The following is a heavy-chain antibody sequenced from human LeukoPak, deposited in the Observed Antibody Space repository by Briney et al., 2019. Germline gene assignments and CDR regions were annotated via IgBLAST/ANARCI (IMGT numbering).Heavy chain of an antibody. V-gene: IGHV3-30-3*01. CDR2: ISYDGSNK. Sequence: GGSLRLSCAASGFTFSSYAMHWVRQAPGKGLEWVAVISYDGSNKYYADSVKGRFTISRDNSKNTLYLQMNSLRAEDTAVYYCARVDYWGQGTLVTVSS. CDR3: ARVDY. CDR1: GFTFSSYA. J-gene: IGHJ4*02. D-gene: IGHD2-2*03.